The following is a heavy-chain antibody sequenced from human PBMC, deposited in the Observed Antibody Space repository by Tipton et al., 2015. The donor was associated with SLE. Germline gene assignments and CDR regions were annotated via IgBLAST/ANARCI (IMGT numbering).Heavy chain of an antibody. CDR3: ARGLAASGP. CDR2: IKDDGGEE. J-gene: IGHJ5*02. CDR1: GFTFSDYW. D-gene: IGHD6-6*01. Sequence: SLRLSCAASGFTFSDYWMTWVRQAPGKGLEWVANIKDDGGEEHYLDSVKGRFTIYRDNPKNSLHLQMSSLRPEDTAVYYCARGLAASGPWGQGTLVTVSS. V-gene: IGHV3-7*04.